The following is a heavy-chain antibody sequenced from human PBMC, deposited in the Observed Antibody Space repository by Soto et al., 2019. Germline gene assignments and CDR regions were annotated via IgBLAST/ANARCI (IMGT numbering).Heavy chain of an antibody. V-gene: IGHV4-4*02. CDR2: IYHSGST. CDR1: GGSLSSSNW. CDR3: ARLGAYYDFWSGQQKPFDY. J-gene: IGHJ4*02. D-gene: IGHD3-3*01. Sequence: QVQLQESGPGLVKPSGTLSLTCAVSGGSLSSSNWWSWVRQPPGKGLEWIGEIYHSGSTNYNPSLKSRVTIPVDKSKNQFSLKLSSVTAADTAVYYCARLGAYYDFWSGQQKPFDYWGQGTLVTVSS.